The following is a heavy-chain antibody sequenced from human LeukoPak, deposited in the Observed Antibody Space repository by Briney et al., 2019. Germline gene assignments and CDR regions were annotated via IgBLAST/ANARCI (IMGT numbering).Heavy chain of an antibody. J-gene: IGHJ3*02. CDR3: ARPRIAAAGIAFDI. D-gene: IGHD6-13*01. CDR1: GYSFTNYW. CDR2: IYPGDSDT. V-gene: IGHV5-51*01. Sequence: GESLKISCKASGYSFTNYWIGWVRQMPGKGLEWMGIIYPGDSDTTYSPSFQGQVTISADKSISTVYLQWSSLKASDTAMFYCARPRIAAAGIAFDIWGQGTMVTVSS.